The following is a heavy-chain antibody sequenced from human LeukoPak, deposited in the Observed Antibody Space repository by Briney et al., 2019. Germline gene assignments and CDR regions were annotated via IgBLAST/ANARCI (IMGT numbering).Heavy chain of an antibody. Sequence: SETLSLTCAVYGGSFSGYYWSWIRQPPGKGLEWIGEINHSGSTNYNPSLKSRVTISVGTSKNQFSLKLSSVTAADTAVYYCARDLPVQWLVPYYYYGMDVWGQGTTVTVSS. CDR2: INHSGST. D-gene: IGHD6-19*01. J-gene: IGHJ6*02. CDR1: GGSFSGYY. V-gene: IGHV4-34*01. CDR3: ARDLPVQWLVPYYYYGMDV.